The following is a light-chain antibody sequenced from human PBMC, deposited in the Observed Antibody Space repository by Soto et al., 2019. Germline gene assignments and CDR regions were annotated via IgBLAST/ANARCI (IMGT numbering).Light chain of an antibody. CDR3: QPYNKWPLT. J-gene: IGKJ4*01. V-gene: IGKV3-15*01. CDR2: DTS. CDR1: QGIGDT. Sequence: EFVMRQSPATLSVSPGECATLSCRASQGIGDTLAWYQHKPGQTPRLLIYDTSTRATGVPTRFSGSRSGAEFTLTINSLQSEDFAVYYCQPYNKWPLTFGGGTKVDIX.